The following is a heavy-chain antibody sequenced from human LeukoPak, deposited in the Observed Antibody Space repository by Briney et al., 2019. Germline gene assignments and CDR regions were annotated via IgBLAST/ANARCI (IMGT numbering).Heavy chain of an antibody. Sequence: MASETLSLTCTVSGGSISSYYWSWIRQPPGKGLEWIGYIYYSGSTNYNPSLKSRVTISVDTSKNQFSLKLSSVIAADTAVYYCARGGFYDSSGYHRDAFDIWGQGTMVTVSS. CDR1: GGSISSYY. J-gene: IGHJ3*02. D-gene: IGHD3-22*01. CDR3: ARGGFYDSSGYHRDAFDI. CDR2: IYYSGST. V-gene: IGHV4-59*01.